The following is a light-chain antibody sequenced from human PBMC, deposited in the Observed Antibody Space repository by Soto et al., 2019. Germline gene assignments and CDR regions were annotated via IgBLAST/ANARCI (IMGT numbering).Light chain of an antibody. Sequence: DIQMTQSPSTLSASVGDRVTITCRASQSISSWLAWYQQKPGKAPKLLIYKASSLESGVPSRFSGSGSGTEFTLTISSLQTDDFATYYCQQYNSYSPTFGKGTKVDIK. CDR3: QQYNSYSPT. CDR2: KAS. J-gene: IGKJ1*01. V-gene: IGKV1-5*03. CDR1: QSISSW.